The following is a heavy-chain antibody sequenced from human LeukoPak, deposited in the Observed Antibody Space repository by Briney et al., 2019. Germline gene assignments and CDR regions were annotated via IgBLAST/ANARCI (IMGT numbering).Heavy chain of an antibody. CDR3: ARDVRYYDSSGYYYLGAFDI. J-gene: IGHJ3*02. Sequence: SETLSLTCTVSGGSISSYYWSWIRQPPGKGLEWIGYIYYSGSTNYNPSLKSRVTISVDTSKNQFSLKLSSVTAADTAVYYCARDVRYYDSSGYYYLGAFDIWGQGTMVTVSS. D-gene: IGHD3-22*01. V-gene: IGHV4-59*01. CDR2: IYYSGST. CDR1: GGSISSYY.